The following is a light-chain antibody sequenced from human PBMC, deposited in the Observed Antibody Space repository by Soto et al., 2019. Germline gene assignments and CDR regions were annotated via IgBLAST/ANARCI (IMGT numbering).Light chain of an antibody. CDR3: AAWDDNLNGVV. CDR2: TIN. Sequence: QSVLTQPPSASGTPGQRVTISCSGSSSNIGSNTVNWYQQLPGTAPKLLIYTINQRPSGVPDRFSGSRSGTSASLAISGLQSEDEAHYYCAAWDDNLNGVVFGGGTKLTVL. J-gene: IGLJ3*02. V-gene: IGLV1-44*01. CDR1: SSNIGSNT.